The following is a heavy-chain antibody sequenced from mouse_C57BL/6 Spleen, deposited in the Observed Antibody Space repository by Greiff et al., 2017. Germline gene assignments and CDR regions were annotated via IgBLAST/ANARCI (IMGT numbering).Heavy chain of an antibody. CDR3: ARAYSSSIRGGAWFAY. D-gene: IGHD6-5*01. Sequence: VQLQQSGAELVKPGASVKISCKASGYAFSSYWMNWVKQRPGKGLEWIGQIYPGDGDTNYNGKFKGKATLTADKSSSPSYIQLSSLTSEDSAVYFVARAYSSSIRGGAWFAYWGQGTLVTVSA. V-gene: IGHV1-80*01. J-gene: IGHJ3*01. CDR2: IYPGDGDT. CDR1: GYAFSSYW.